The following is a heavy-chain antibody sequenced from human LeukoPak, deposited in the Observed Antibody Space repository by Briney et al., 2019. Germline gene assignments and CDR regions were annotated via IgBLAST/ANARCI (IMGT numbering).Heavy chain of an antibody. Sequence: ASVKVSCKASGYTFTSYGISWVRQAPGQGLEWMGWISAYNGNTNYAQKLQGRVTMTTDTSTSTAYMELRSLRSDDTAVYYCARGSRYGDHFEPRYFQHWGQGTLVTVSS. CDR1: GYTFTSYG. J-gene: IGHJ1*01. D-gene: IGHD4-17*01. V-gene: IGHV1-18*01. CDR3: ARGSRYGDHFEPRYFQH. CDR2: ISAYNGNT.